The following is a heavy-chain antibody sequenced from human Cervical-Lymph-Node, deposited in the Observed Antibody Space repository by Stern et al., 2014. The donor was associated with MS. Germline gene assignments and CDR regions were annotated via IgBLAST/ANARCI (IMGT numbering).Heavy chain of an antibody. Sequence: EVQLVESGGGLVQPGGSLRLSCAASGFTFSSYAMSWVRQAPGKGLEWVSAIRGSGGSTYYADSVKGRFTISRDNSKNTLYLQMNSLRAEDTAVYYCAKDYPDDSSGYYYPLFDYWGQGTLVTVSS. CDR3: AKDYPDDSSGYYYPLFDY. CDR1: GFTFSSYA. V-gene: IGHV3-23*04. CDR2: IRGSGGST. J-gene: IGHJ4*02. D-gene: IGHD3-22*01.